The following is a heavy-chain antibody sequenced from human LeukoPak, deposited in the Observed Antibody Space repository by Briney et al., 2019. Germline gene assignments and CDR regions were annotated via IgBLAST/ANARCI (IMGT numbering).Heavy chain of an antibody. CDR3: ARGGGNYYYSPFDY. D-gene: IGHD3-10*01. Sequence: GGSLRLSCAASGFTVSSNYMSWVRQAPGKGLEWVSVIYSGGSTYYADSVKGRFTISRDNYKNTLYLQMNSLRAEDTAVYYCARGGGNYYYSPFDYWGQGTLVTVSS. CDR2: IYSGGST. CDR1: GFTVSSNY. V-gene: IGHV3-53*01. J-gene: IGHJ4*02.